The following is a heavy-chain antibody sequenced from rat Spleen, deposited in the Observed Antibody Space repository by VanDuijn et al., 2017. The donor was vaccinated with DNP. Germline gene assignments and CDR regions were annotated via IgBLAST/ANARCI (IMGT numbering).Heavy chain of an antibody. V-gene: IGHV5-25*01. D-gene: IGHD1-11*01. CDR1: GFTFSNFD. CDR2: ISPSGGST. CDR3: ARGGRVYSAMDA. Sequence: EVQLVESGGGLVQPGRSLKLSCAASGFTFSNFDMAWVRQTPTKGLEWVASISPSGGSTYYRDSVKGRFTVSRDNARSSLYLQIDSLRSEDTATYYCARGGRVYSAMDAWGQGTSVTVSS. J-gene: IGHJ4*01.